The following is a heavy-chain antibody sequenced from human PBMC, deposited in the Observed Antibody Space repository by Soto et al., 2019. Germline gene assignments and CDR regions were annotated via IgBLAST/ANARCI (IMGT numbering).Heavy chain of an antibody. CDR3: ARGIAVAGTYWFDP. CDR1: GYTFTSYA. Sequence: QVQLVQSGAEEKKPGASVKVSCKASGYTFTSYAMHWVRQAPGQRLEWMGWINAGNGNTKYSQKFQGRVTITRDTSASTAYMELSSLRSEDTAVYYCARGIAVAGTYWFDPWGQGTLVTVSS. CDR2: INAGNGNT. D-gene: IGHD6-19*01. V-gene: IGHV1-3*05. J-gene: IGHJ5*02.